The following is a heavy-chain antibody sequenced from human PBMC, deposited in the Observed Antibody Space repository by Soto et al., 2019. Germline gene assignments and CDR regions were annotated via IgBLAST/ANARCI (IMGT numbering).Heavy chain of an antibody. CDR3: ARDYCSGGSCYSVDY. V-gene: IGHV1-2*02. J-gene: IGHJ4*02. CDR1: GYTFTGYY. D-gene: IGHD2-15*01. Sequence: GASVKVSCKASGYTFTGYYMHWVRQAPGQGLEWMGWINPNSGGTNYAQKFQGRVTMTRDTSISTAYMELSRLRSDDTAVYYCARDYCSGGSCYSVDYWGQGTLVTVSS. CDR2: INPNSGGT.